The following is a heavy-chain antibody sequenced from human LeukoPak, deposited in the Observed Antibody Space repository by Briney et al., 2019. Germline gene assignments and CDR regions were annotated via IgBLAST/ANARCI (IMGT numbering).Heavy chain of an antibody. CDR2: INHSGST. CDR1: GGSFSGYY. CDR3: ARVAPGIAAPDY. D-gene: IGHD6-13*01. Sequence: SETLSLTCAVYGGSFSGYYWSWIRQPPGKGLEWIGEINHSGSTNYNPSLKSRVTITVDTSKNQFSLKLSSVTAADTAVYYCARVAPGIAAPDYWGQGTLVTVSS. J-gene: IGHJ4*02. V-gene: IGHV4-34*01.